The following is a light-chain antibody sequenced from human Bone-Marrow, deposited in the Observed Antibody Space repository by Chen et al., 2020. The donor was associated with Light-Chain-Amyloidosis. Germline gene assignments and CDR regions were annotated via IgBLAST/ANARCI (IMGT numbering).Light chain of an antibody. Sequence: DIVMTQSPDSLAVSLGERATINCKSSQSVLYRSNNKNYLAWYQQKPGQPPKLLIYWASTRESGVPDRFGGSGSGTDFTLTISSLQAEDVAVYYCQQYYSTPPLTFGGGTKVEIK. J-gene: IGKJ4*01. V-gene: IGKV4-1*01. CDR1: QSVLYRSNNKNY. CDR3: QQYYSTPPLT. CDR2: WAS.